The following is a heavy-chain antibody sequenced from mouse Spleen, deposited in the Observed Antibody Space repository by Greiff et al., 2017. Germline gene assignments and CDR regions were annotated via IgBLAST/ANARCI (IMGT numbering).Heavy chain of an antibody. D-gene: IGHD2-1*01. CDR3: ARYVYYGTYYFDY. J-gene: IGHJ2*01. CDR1: GFTFTDYY. Sequence: EVKVVESGGGLVQPGGSLSLSCAASGFTFTDYYMSWVRQPPGKALEWLGFIRNKANGYTTEYSASVKGRFTISRDNSQSILYLQMNALRAEDSATYYCARYVYYGTYYFDYWGQGTTLTVSS. CDR2: IRNKANGYTT. V-gene: IGHV7-3*01.